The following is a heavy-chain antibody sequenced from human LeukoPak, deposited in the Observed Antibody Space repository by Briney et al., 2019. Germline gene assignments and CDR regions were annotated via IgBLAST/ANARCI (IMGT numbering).Heavy chain of an antibody. CDR2: IYYSGST. J-gene: IGHJ6*03. Sequence: SETLSLTCTVSGGSISTYYWSWIRQPPGKGLGWIGYIYYSGSTNYNPSLKSRVTISVDTSKNQFSLKLSSVTAADTAVYYCAKVRLGYCSGGSCSRGGTPMDVWGKGTTVTISS. D-gene: IGHD2-15*01. V-gene: IGHV4-59*01. CDR1: GGSISTYY. CDR3: AKVRLGYCSGGSCSRGGTPMDV.